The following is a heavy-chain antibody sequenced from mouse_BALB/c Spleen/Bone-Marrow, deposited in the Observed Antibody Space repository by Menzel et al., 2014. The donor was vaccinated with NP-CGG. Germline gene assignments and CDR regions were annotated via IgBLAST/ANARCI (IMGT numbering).Heavy chain of an antibody. V-gene: IGHV5-4*02. CDR2: ISDGGSYT. J-gene: IGHJ2*01. CDR1: GFTFSDYY. Sequence: EVNLVESGGGLVKPGGSLKLSCAASGFTFSDYYMYWVRQTPEKRLEWVAAISDGGSYTYYPDSVKGRFTISRDNAKNNLYLQMSSLKSEDTAMYYCARGTSYWGQGTTLTVSS. CDR3: ARGTSY.